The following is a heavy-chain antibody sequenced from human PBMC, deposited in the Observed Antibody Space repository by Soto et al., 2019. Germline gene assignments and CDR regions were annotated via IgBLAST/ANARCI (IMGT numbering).Heavy chain of an antibody. J-gene: IGHJ6*02. CDR3: ARFCGGDCQHVMDV. V-gene: IGHV4-31*03. CDR1: AGFISRGGYY. Sequence: PSEDLSLTCTVSAGFISRGGYYWSCIRQHPGKGLEWIGYIYYSGSTYYNPSLKSRVTISVDTSKNQFSLKLSSVTAAGTAVYFCARFCGGDCQHVMDVWGQGTAVTVSS. D-gene: IGHD2-21*02. CDR2: IYYSGST.